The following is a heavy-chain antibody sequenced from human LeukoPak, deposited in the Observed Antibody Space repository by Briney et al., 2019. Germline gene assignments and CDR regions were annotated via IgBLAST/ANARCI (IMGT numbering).Heavy chain of an antibody. V-gene: IGHV3-7*04. CDR3: ARGGIAVAGNFDY. Sequence: PGGSLRLSCAASGFTFISYWLSWFRRAPGRGLEWWANIKQDGSEKYYVDSVKGRFTISRDNAKNSLYLQMNSLRAEDTAVYYCARGGIAVAGNFDYWGQGTLVTVSS. J-gene: IGHJ4*02. CDR1: GFTFISYW. CDR2: IKQDGSEK. D-gene: IGHD6-19*01.